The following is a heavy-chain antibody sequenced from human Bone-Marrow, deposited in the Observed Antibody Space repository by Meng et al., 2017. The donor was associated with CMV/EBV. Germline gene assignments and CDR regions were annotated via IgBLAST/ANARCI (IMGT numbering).Heavy chain of an antibody. CDR1: GGSISTGDYY. V-gene: IGHV4-30-4*08. CDR3: ASGIYSSSWSDGLGLDS. J-gene: IGHJ5*01. D-gene: IGHD6-13*01. Sequence: LRLSCTVSGGSISTGDYYWNWVRRPPGKGLEWIGYIFYTGKTHYNPSLKSRLLISAAMSKNQFSLSLSSVTAADTAVYYCASGIYSSSWSDGLGLDSWGQGSLVTVSS. CDR2: IFYTGKT.